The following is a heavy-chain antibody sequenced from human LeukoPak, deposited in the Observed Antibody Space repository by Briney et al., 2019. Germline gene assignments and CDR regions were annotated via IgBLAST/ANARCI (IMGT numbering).Heavy chain of an antibody. D-gene: IGHD3-3*01. CDR3: ARHAYDFWSGYAGKFDY. Sequence: PSETLSLTCTVSGGSISSSSYYWGWIRQPPGKGLEWIGRIHYSGSTYYNPSLKSRVTISVDTSKNQFSLKLSSVTAAGTAVYYCARHAYDFWSGYAGKFDYWGQGTLVTVSS. V-gene: IGHV4-39*01. CDR1: GGSISSSSYY. J-gene: IGHJ4*02. CDR2: IHYSGST.